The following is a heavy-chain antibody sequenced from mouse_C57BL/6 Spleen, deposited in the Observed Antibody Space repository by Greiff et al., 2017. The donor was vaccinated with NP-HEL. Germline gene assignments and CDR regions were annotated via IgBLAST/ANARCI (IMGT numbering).Heavy chain of an antibody. Sequence: QVQLQQSGAELVRPGASVKMSCKASGYTFTSYNMHWVKQTPRQGLEWIGAIYPGNGDTSYNQKFKGKATLTVDKSSSTAYMQLSSLTSEDSAVYSWVRACEPREGDYWGQGTTLTVSS. CDR1: GYTFTSYN. CDR2: IYPGNGDT. CDR3: VRACEPREGDY. V-gene: IGHV1-12*01. J-gene: IGHJ2*01.